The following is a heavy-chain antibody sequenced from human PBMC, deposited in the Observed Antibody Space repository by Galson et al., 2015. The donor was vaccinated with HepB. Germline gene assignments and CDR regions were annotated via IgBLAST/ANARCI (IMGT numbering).Heavy chain of an antibody. Sequence: SLRLSCAASGFTFSIYAMNWVRQAPGKGLEWVSGISGSGGSTYYADSVKGRFTISRDNSKNTLYLQMNSLKAEDMAVFYCAKAIVGISTPFGHWGQGILVAVSS. CDR1: GFTFSIYA. D-gene: IGHD1-26*01. CDR3: AKAIVGISTPFGH. V-gene: IGHV3-23*01. J-gene: IGHJ4*02. CDR2: ISGSGGST.